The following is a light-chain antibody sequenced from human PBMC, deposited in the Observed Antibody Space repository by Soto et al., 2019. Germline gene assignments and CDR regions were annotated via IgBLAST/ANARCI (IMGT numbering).Light chain of an antibody. V-gene: IGKV3-11*01. Sequence: KVMTQSPATLSVSPWERATLSCRSSQSFRGLLAWYQQKPGQAPRLLIYDASNRATGIPARFSGSGSGTDFTLTISSLEPEDFAVYYCQQRSNWPPGVINFGQGTRLEIK. CDR2: DAS. CDR3: QQRSNWPPGVIN. CDR1: QSFRGL. J-gene: IGKJ5*01.